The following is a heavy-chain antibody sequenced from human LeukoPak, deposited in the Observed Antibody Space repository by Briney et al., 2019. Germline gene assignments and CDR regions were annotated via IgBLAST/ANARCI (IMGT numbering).Heavy chain of an antibody. Sequence: ASVKVSCKASGGTFSSYGISWVRQAPGQGLEWMGGIIPIFGTANYAQKFQGRVTITADESTSTACMELSSLRSEDTAVYYCARERIAVAGDAFDIWGQGTMVTVSS. CDR2: IIPIFGTA. CDR3: ARERIAVAGDAFDI. CDR1: GGTFSSYG. J-gene: IGHJ3*02. D-gene: IGHD6-19*01. V-gene: IGHV1-69*01.